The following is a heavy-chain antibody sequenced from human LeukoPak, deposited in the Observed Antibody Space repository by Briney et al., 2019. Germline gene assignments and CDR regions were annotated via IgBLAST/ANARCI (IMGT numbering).Heavy chain of an antibody. J-gene: IGHJ4*02. D-gene: IGHD5-18*01. Sequence: GGSLRLSCAAPGFTVSSNYMSWVRQAPGKGLEWVSVIYSGGSTYYADSVKGRFTISRDNSKNTLYLQMNSLRAEDTAVYYCARAGGELWSGFDYWGQGTLVTVSS. CDR3: ARAGGELWSGFDY. V-gene: IGHV3-66*01. CDR1: GFTVSSNY. CDR2: IYSGGST.